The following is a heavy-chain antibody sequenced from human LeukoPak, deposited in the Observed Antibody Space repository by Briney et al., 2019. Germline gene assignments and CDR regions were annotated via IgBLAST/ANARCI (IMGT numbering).Heavy chain of an antibody. J-gene: IGHJ4*02. D-gene: IGHD3-10*01. V-gene: IGHV4-39*01. CDR3: ARRPGPNVLLWFGELDY. CDR2: IYYSGST. CDR1: GGSISSSSYY. Sequence: PSETLSLTCTVSGGSISSSSYYWGWIRQPSGKGLEWIGSIYYSGSTYYNPSLKSRVTISVDTSKNQFSLKLSSVTAADTAVYYCARRPGPNVLLWFGELDYWGQGTLVTVSS.